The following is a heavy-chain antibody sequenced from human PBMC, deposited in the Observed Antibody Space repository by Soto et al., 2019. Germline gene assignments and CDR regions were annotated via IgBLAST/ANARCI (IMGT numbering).Heavy chain of an antibody. CDR1: GYTFTGYY. J-gene: IGHJ3*02. D-gene: IGHD2-15*01. CDR3: ARVVVAAVIHDAFDI. Sequence: QVQLVQSGAEVKKPGASVKVSCKASGYTFTGYYMHWVRQAPGQGLEWMGWSNPNSVGTNYAKKFQGWVTMTRDTSISTAYMELSGLRSDDTAVYYCARVVVAAVIHDAFDIWGQGTMVTVSS. CDR2: SNPNSVGT. V-gene: IGHV1-2*04.